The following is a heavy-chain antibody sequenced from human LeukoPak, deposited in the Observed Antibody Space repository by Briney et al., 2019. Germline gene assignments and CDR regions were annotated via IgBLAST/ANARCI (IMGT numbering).Heavy chain of an antibody. CDR3: ARLAMVRGDYAFDI. Sequence: SETLSLTCSVSGGSISSYYWSWIRQPPGKGLEWIGYIYTSGSTNYNPPLKSRVTISVDTSKNQFSLKLSSVTAADTAVYYCARLAMVRGDYAFDIWGQGTMVTVSS. V-gene: IGHV4-4*09. D-gene: IGHD3-10*01. CDR1: GGSISSYY. J-gene: IGHJ3*02. CDR2: IYTSGST.